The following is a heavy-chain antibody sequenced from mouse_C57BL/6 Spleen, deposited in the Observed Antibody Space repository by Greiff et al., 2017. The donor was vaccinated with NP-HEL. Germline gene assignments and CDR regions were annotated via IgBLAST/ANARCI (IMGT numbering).Heavy chain of an antibody. CDR1: GFTFSSYA. Sequence: EVQLVESGEGLVKPGGSLKLSCAASGFTFSSYAMSWVRQTPEKRLEWVAYISSGGDYIYYADTVKGRFTISRDNARNNLYLQMSSLKSEDTAMYYCTRDGIYYDSYYAMDYWGQGTSVTVSS. CDR2: ISSGGDYI. D-gene: IGHD2-4*01. V-gene: IGHV5-9-1*02. CDR3: TRDGIYYDSYYAMDY. J-gene: IGHJ4*01.